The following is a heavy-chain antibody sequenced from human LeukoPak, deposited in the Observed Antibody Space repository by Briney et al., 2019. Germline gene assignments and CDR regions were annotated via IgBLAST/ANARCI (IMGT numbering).Heavy chain of an antibody. D-gene: IGHD2-2*01. CDR1: GYRFTSYD. Sequence: ASVKVSCKASGYRFTSYDMHWVRQAPGQGLEWMGIINPSGGSTSYAQRFQGRVAMTRDTSTTTVYMEVNSLTSEDTAVYFCARDGPTAAPFDYWGQGTVVTVSS. J-gene: IGHJ4*02. CDR2: INPSGGST. V-gene: IGHV1-46*01. CDR3: ARDGPTAAPFDY.